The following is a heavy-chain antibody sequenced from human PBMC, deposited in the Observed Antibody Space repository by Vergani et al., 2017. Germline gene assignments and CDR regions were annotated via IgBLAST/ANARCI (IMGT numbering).Heavy chain of an antibody. J-gene: IGHJ4*02. Sequence: QVQLVQSGAEVKKPGASVKVSCKASEYTFPGYYMHWVRQAPGQGLEWMGWISAYNGNTHYAQKLQGRVTMTTDTSTSTAYMDLRSLRSDYTAVYYCAREQLLPIDYFDYWGQGTLVTVSS. CDR1: EYTFPGYY. D-gene: IGHD6-19*01. CDR2: ISAYNGNT. V-gene: IGHV1-18*04. CDR3: AREQLLPIDYFDY.